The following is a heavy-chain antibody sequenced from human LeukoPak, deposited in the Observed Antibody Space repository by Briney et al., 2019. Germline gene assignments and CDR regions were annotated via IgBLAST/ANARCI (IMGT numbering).Heavy chain of an antibody. CDR3: ASPVGAERYWYFDL. D-gene: IGHD3-16*01. Sequence: PSETLSLTCTVSGGSISSYYWSWIRQPPGKGLEWIGYIYYSGSTNYNPSLKSRVTISVDTSKNQFSLKLSSVTAADTAVYYCASPVGAERYWYFDLWGRGTLVTVSS. V-gene: IGHV4-59*12. CDR1: GGSISSYY. J-gene: IGHJ2*01. CDR2: IYYSGST.